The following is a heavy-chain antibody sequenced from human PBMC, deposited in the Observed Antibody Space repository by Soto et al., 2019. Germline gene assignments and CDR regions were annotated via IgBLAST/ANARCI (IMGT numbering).Heavy chain of an antibody. J-gene: IGHJ4*02. CDR3: ANARGTLRFSEWSPPEYYFDY. V-gene: IGHV3-30*18. Sequence: QVQLVESGGGVVQPGRSLRLSCAASGFTFSSYGMHWVRQAPGKGLEWVAVISYDGSNKYYADSVKGRFTISRDNSKNTLYLQMNSLRAEDTAVYYGANARGTLRFSEWSPPEYYFDYWGQGTLVTVSS. CDR1: GFTFSSYG. D-gene: IGHD3-3*01. CDR2: ISYDGSNK.